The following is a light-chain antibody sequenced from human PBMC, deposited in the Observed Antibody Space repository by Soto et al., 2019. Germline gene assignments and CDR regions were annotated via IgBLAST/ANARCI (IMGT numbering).Light chain of an antibody. V-gene: IGKV2-24*01. CDR3: MQAIQFPWT. J-gene: IGKJ1*01. Sequence: DIVMTQTPLSSPVTLGQPASISCRSSQSLIHTGGNTYLSWLQQRPGQPPRLLIYQVSNRFSGVPDRFSGSGAGTDFTLRISRVEAEDVGVYYCMQAIQFPWTFGQGTKVDSK. CDR1: QSLIHTGGNTY. CDR2: QVS.